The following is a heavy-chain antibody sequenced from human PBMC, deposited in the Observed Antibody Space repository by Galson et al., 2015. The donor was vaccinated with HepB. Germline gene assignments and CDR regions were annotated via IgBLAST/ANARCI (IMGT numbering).Heavy chain of an antibody. CDR2: INTGNGNT. D-gene: IGHD5-12*01. Sequence: SVKVSCKASGYTFTRHAIHWVRQAPGQRLEWMGWINTGNGNTHYSQKFQGRVTITRGTSASIAYMELNSLRSEDTDVYYCARAGTTGYPFDAFDFWGQGT. CDR3: ARAGTTGYPFDAFDF. J-gene: IGHJ3*01. V-gene: IGHV1-3*04. CDR1: GYTFTRHA.